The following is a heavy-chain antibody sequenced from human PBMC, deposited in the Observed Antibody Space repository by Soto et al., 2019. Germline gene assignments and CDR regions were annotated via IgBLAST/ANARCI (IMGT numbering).Heavy chain of an antibody. Sequence: PGGSLRLSCAASGFTFSSYAMSWVRQAPGKGLEWVSAISGSGGSTYYADSVKGRFTISRDNSKNTLYLQMNSLRAEDTAVYYCAKVRQQLVRGTYYGMDVWGQGTTVTVSS. D-gene: IGHD6-13*01. J-gene: IGHJ6*02. CDR2: ISGSGGST. CDR1: GFTFSSYA. V-gene: IGHV3-23*01. CDR3: AKVRQQLVRGTYYGMDV.